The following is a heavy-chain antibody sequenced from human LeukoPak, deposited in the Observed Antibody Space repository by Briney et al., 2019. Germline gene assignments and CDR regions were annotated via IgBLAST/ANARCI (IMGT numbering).Heavy chain of an antibody. CDR1: GGSFRGYY. Sequence: PSETLSLTCAVYGGSFRGYYWSWIRQPPGKGLEWIGEINHSGSTNYNPSLKSRVTISVDTSKNQFSLKLSSVTAADTAVYYCARALVRGVIRGYFDYWGQGTLVTVSS. CDR3: ARALVRGVIRGYFDY. V-gene: IGHV4-34*01. J-gene: IGHJ4*02. CDR2: INHSGST. D-gene: IGHD3-10*01.